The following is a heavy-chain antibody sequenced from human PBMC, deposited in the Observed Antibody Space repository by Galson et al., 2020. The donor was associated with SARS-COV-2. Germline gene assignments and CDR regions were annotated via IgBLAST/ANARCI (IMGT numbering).Heavy chain of an antibody. J-gene: IGHJ4*02. CDR1: GFNFDIYT. Sequence: GGSLSLSCAASGFNFDIYTMHWVRQAPGMGLEWVAAINDISSERFYADSVKGRFTISRDNFHKTLSLQMNSRRPGGTAVYYCARDVSSYALWGQGTLVAISS. CDR3: ARDVSSYAL. D-gene: IGHD3-16*01. CDR2: INDISSER. V-gene: IGHV3-30-3*01.